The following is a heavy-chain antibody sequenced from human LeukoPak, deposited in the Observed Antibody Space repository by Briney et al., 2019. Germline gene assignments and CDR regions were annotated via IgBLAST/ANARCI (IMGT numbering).Heavy chain of an antibody. J-gene: IGHJ3*02. V-gene: IGHV3-23*01. CDR3: AKTLTGYKQGAFDI. D-gene: IGHD3-9*01. CDR1: GFTFSSYA. Sequence: PGASLRLSCAASGFTFSSYAMTWVRQAPGKGLEWVSTISGSGGSTYSADSVKGRFTISRDNSKNTLYLQMNSLRAEDTAVYYCAKTLTGYKQGAFDIWGQGTMVTVSS. CDR2: ISGSGGST.